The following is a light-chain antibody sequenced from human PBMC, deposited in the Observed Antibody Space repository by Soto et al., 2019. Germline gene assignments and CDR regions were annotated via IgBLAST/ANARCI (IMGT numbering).Light chain of an antibody. CDR2: GAS. J-gene: IGKJ1*01. Sequence: ETVLTQSPGTLSLSPGERATLFCRASQSVSSSYLAWYQQKPGQAPRLLIYGASSRATGIPDRFSGSGSGTDFTLTIRRLEPEDFAVYYCQQHGSSPPSWTFGQGTKVEIK. V-gene: IGKV3-20*01. CDR3: QQHGSSPPSWT. CDR1: QSVSSSY.